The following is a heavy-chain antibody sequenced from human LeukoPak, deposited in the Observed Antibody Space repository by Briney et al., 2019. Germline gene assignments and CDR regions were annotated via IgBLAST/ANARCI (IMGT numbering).Heavy chain of an antibody. V-gene: IGHV3-74*01. J-gene: IGHJ3*01. CDR3: ARDYGDAFDV. CDR1: GFTFSNYW. D-gene: IGHD4-17*01. Sequence: GGSLRLSCAASGFTFSNYWMHWVRQAPGKGLVWVSLINSDGSSTNCADSVKGRFTIYRDNAKNTLYLQMNSLRAEDTAVYYCARDYGDAFDVWGQGTMVTVSS. CDR2: INSDGSST.